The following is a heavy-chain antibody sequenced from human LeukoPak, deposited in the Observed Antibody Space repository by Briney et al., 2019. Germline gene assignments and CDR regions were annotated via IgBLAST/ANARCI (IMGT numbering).Heavy chain of an antibody. D-gene: IGHD1-26*01. V-gene: IGHV3-23*01. CDR1: GFTFTSYA. CDR2: ISGSGGST. CDR3: ANPGAGFDP. Sequence: GGSLRLSCAASGFTFTSYALSWVRQAPGQGLEWVSAISGSGGSTYYADSVKGRFTISRDNSKNTLYLQMNSLRAEDTAVYYCANPGAGFDPWGQGTLVTVSS. J-gene: IGHJ5*02.